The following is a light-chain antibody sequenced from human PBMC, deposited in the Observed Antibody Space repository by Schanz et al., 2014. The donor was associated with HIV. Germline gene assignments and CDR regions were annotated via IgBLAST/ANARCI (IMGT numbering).Light chain of an antibody. CDR2: DVS. Sequence: QSALTQPASVSGSPGQSITISCTGTSSDVGGYNYVSWYQQHPGKAPKLMIYDVSSRPSGVSNRFSGSKSGNTASLTISGLQAEDEADYYCNSYTSSSTHVVFGGGTKLTVL. J-gene: IGLJ2*01. V-gene: IGLV2-14*01. CDR1: SSDVGGYNY. CDR3: NSYTSSSTHVV.